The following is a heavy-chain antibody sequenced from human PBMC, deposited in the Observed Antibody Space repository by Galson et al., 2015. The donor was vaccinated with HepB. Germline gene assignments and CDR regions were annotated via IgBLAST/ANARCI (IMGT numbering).Heavy chain of an antibody. J-gene: IGHJ3*02. CDR1: GFTFSSHA. Sequence: SLRLSCAASGFTFSSHAMSWVRQAPGKGLEWVSAISGSGGSTYYADSVKGRFTISRDNSKNTLYLQMNSLRAEDTAVYYCAKYCSSTSCYRNAFDIWGQGTMVTVSS. D-gene: IGHD2-2*02. V-gene: IGHV3-23*01. CDR2: ISGSGGST. CDR3: AKYCSSTSCYRNAFDI.